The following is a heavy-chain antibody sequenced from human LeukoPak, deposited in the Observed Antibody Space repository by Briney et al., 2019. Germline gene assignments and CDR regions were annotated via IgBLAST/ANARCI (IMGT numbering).Heavy chain of an antibody. CDR2: IYYSGST. V-gene: IGHV4-59*08. Sequence: SETLSLTCTVSGASISSYYWSWIRQPPGKGLEWIGYIYYSGSTKYDPSLKSRVTISVDTSKNQFSLKLSSVTAADTAVYYCARHFFVGAEDAFDIWGQGTMVTVSS. D-gene: IGHD2/OR15-2a*01. CDR3: ARHFFVGAEDAFDI. CDR1: GASISSYY. J-gene: IGHJ3*02.